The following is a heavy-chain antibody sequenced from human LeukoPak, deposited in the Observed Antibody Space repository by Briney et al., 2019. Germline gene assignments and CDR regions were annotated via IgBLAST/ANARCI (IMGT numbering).Heavy chain of an antibody. CDR3: ARVATAGTYYFDY. CDR1: GFTFSSYS. Sequence: TGGSLRLSCAASGFTFSSYSMNWVRQAPGKGLEWVSSISSSSSYIYYADSVKGRFTISRDNAKNSLYLQMNSLRAEDTAVYYCARVATAGTYYFDYWGQGTLVTVSS. D-gene: IGHD6-13*01. CDR2: ISSSSSYI. V-gene: IGHV3-21*01. J-gene: IGHJ4*02.